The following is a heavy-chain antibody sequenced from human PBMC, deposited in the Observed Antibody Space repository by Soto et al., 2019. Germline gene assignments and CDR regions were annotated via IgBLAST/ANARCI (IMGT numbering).Heavy chain of an antibody. V-gene: IGHV4-39*01. CDR2: IYYSGST. D-gene: IGHD1-26*01. Sequence: SETLSLTCTVSVGSISSSSYYWGWIRQPPGKGLEWIGSIYYSGSTYYNPSLKSRVTISVDTSKNQFSLKLSSVTAADTAVYYCARHASGYYYYYYMDVWGKGTTVTVSS. CDR1: VGSISSSSYY. CDR3: ARHASGYYYYYYMDV. J-gene: IGHJ6*03.